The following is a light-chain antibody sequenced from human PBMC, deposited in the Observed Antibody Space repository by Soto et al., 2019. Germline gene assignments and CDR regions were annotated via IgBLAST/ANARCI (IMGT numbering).Light chain of an antibody. Sequence: EIVMTQSPATLSVSPGERASLSCRASQSVKTKLAWYQKKPGQPPRLLIYDSSTRATGFPDRFSGSGSGTDFTLTIIRLEPEDFAVYYCQKYDISPWTFGQGNKGDIK. V-gene: IGKV3D-15*01. J-gene: IGKJ1*01. CDR3: QKYDISPWT. CDR2: DSS. CDR1: QSVKTK.